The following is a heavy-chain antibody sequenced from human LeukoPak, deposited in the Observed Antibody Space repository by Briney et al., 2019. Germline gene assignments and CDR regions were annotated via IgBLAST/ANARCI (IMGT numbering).Heavy chain of an antibody. J-gene: IGHJ4*02. CDR1: GGTFSSYA. V-gene: IGHV1-69*06. Sequence: SVKVSCKASGGTFSSYAISWVRQAPGQGLEWMGGIIPIFGTANYAQKFQGRVTITADKSTSTAYMELSSLRSEDTAVYYCARANTAMVHFDYWGQGTLVTVSS. CDR3: ARANTAMVHFDY. CDR2: IIPIFGTA. D-gene: IGHD5-18*01.